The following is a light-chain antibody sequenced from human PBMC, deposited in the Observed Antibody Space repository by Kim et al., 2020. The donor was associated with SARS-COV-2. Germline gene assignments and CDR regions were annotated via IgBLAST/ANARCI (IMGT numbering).Light chain of an antibody. V-gene: IGLV2-14*03. J-gene: IGLJ1*01. Sequence: QSALTQPASVSGSPGQSITISCTGTSSDVGGYNYVSWYQQHPGKAPKPMIYDVSNRPSGVSNRFSGSKSGNTASLTISGLQAEDEADYYCSSYTSSSTLRVFGTGTKVTVL. CDR2: DVS. CDR3: SSYTSSSTLRV. CDR1: SSDVGGYNY.